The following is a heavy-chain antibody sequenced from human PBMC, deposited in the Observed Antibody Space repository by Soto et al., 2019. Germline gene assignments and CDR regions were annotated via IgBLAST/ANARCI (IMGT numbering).Heavy chain of an antibody. D-gene: IGHD3-10*01. CDR2: IYYSGST. Sequence: KTSETLSLTCTVSGGSISSYYWSWIRQPPGKGLEWIGYIYYSGSTNYNPSLKSRVTISVDTSKNQFSLKLSSVTAADTAVYYCARDRITMGGWFDPWGQGTLVTVSS. V-gene: IGHV4-59*01. CDR3: ARDRITMGGWFDP. J-gene: IGHJ5*02. CDR1: GGSISSYY.